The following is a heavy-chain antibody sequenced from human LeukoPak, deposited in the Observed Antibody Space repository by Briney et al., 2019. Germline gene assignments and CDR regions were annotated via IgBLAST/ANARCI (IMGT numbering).Heavy chain of an antibody. D-gene: IGHD3-22*01. CDR3: ARDRSRESDSTGDYYNRGLGY. Sequence: SETLSLTRTVSADSVNNCYWNWIRHPAGKGREWIGRIYAAGSNDYRPSLKSLVTIAKDTSKNHFSLNLTSVTAADTAVYFCARDRSRESDSTGDYYNRGLGYWSQGTLVTVSS. J-gene: IGHJ4*02. CDR1: ADSVNNCY. CDR2: IYAAGSN. V-gene: IGHV4-4*07.